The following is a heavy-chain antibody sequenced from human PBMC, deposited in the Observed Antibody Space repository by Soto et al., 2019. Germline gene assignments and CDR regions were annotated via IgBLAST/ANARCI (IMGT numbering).Heavy chain of an antibody. CDR2: ISGSGGTT. Sequence: EVQLLESGGGLVQPGGSLRLSCAASGFTFSSYAMSWVRQAPGKGLEWVSAISGSGGTTYYADSVKGRFTFSRDNSKNTLYLPMTSLGAADTAVYYCAKTANGWFSAFDIWGQGTMVTVSS. V-gene: IGHV3-23*01. CDR1: GFTFSSYA. J-gene: IGHJ3*02. D-gene: IGHD6-19*01. CDR3: AKTANGWFSAFDI.